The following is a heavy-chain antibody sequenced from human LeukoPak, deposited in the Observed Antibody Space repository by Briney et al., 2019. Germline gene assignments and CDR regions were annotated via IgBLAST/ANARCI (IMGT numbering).Heavy chain of an antibody. CDR2: ISGSGGST. Sequence: GGSLTLSCAVSGFTFSSYALSWVRQAPGKGLEWVSEISGSGGSTYYADSVKGRFAISRDNSKNTLYLQMNSLRGEDTAVYYCAKGGAYGPGCYFDYWGQGTLVTVSS. D-gene: IGHD3-10*01. CDR3: AKGGAYGPGCYFDY. CDR1: GFTFSSYA. J-gene: IGHJ4*02. V-gene: IGHV3-23*01.